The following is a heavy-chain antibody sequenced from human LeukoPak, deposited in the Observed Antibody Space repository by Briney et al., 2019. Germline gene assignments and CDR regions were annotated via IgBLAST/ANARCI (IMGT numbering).Heavy chain of an antibody. CDR3: ARVTPHYYYYYMDV. V-gene: IGHV4-38-2*02. CDR1: GYSISSGYY. J-gene: IGHJ6*03. D-gene: IGHD3-16*01. Sequence: SETLSLTCTVSGYSISSGYYWGWIRQPPGKGLEWIGSIYHSGSTYYNPSLKSRVTISVDTSKNQFSLKLSSVTAADTAVYYCARVTPHYYYYYMDVWGKGTKVTVSS. CDR2: IYHSGST.